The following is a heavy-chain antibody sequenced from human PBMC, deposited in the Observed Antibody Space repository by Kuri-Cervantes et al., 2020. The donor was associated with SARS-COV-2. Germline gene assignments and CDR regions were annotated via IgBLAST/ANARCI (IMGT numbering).Heavy chain of an antibody. D-gene: IGHD3-22*01. Sequence: GGSLRLSSAASGFTFDDYAMHWVRQAPGKGLEWVALIRYDGSNKYYADSVKGRFTISRDNSKNTLYLQMNSLRAEDTAVYYCAKDQGDDYYDSSGYYGWGVVDYWGQGTLVTVSS. CDR1: GFTFDDYA. J-gene: IGHJ4*02. CDR3: AKDQGDDYYDSSGYYGWGVVDY. CDR2: IRYDGSNK. V-gene: IGHV3-30*02.